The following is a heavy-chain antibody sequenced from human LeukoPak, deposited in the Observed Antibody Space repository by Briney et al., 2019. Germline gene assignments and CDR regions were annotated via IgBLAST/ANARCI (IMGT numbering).Heavy chain of an antibody. J-gene: IGHJ5*02. V-gene: IGHV4-4*07. CDR2: MHTSGNT. CDR3: ARGTMVRGVIISGRWFDP. D-gene: IGHD3-10*01. CDR1: GGSISDYY. Sequence: PSETLSLTCTVSGGSISDYYWIWVRQPAGKGLEWIGRMHTSGNTNYNPSLKSRVTMSLDTSKNQFSLKLTSVTAADTAVYYCARGTMVRGVIISGRWFDPWGQGTLVTVSS.